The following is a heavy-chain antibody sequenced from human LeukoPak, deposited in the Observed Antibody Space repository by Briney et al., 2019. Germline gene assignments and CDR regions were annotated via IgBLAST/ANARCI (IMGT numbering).Heavy chain of an antibody. J-gene: IGHJ5*02. D-gene: IGHD2-15*01. Sequence: AASVKLSCKASGGTFSSYAISWVRQAPGQGLEWMGGIIPIFGTANYAQKFQGRVTITADESTSTAYMELSSLRSEDTAVYYCARDRDCSGGSCKGRFDPWGQGTLVTVFS. V-gene: IGHV1-69*13. CDR1: GGTFSSYA. CDR3: ARDRDCSGGSCKGRFDP. CDR2: IIPIFGTA.